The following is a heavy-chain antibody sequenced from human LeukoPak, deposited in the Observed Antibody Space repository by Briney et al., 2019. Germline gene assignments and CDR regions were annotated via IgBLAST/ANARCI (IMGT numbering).Heavy chain of an antibody. CDR3: AMLNYYGSGSYTIP. D-gene: IGHD3-10*01. CDR1: GFTFSNYW. Sequence: GGSLRLSCAASGFTFSNYWMSWVRQAPGKGLEWVAIMNQGGSEKYYVDSVKGRFTISRDNAKNSLYLQMNSLRAEDTAVYYCAMLNYYGSGSYTIPWGQGTLVSVSS. J-gene: IGHJ5*02. V-gene: IGHV3-7*01. CDR2: MNQGGSEK.